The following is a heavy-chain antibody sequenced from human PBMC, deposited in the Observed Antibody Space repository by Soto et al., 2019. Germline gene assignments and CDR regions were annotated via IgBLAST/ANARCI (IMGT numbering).Heavy chain of an antibody. V-gene: IGHV4-39*01. Sequence: QLQLQESGPGLVKPSETLSLTCTVSGGSISSSSYYWGWIRQPPGKGLEWIGSIYYSGSTYNNPSLKSRVTISVDTSKNQFSLKLSSVTAADTAVYYCARHGMLNDFRFQGIVDVWGQGTTVTVSS. CDR2: IYYSGST. J-gene: IGHJ6*02. CDR1: GGSISSSSYY. CDR3: ARHGMLNDFRFQGIVDV. D-gene: IGHD3-3*01.